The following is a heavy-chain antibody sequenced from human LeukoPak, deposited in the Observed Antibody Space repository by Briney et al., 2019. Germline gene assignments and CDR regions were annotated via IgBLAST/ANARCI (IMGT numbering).Heavy chain of an antibody. CDR1: GYTFTSYD. D-gene: IGHD3-22*01. CDR2: MNPNSGNT. Sequence: ASVKVSCKASGYTFTSYDINWVRQATGQGLEWMGCMNPNSGNTGYAQTFQGRVTMTRNSSLNTAYVELSSLRSEDTAVYYCARPYFYDSSGFSFDYWGQGTLVTVSS. J-gene: IGHJ4*02. V-gene: IGHV1-8*01. CDR3: ARPYFYDSSGFSFDY.